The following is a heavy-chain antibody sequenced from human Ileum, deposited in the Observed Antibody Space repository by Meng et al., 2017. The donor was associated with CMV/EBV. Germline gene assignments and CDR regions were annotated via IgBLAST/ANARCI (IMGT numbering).Heavy chain of an antibody. J-gene: IGHJ4*02. CDR3: AKRSCSSTSCYIAY. V-gene: IGHV3-11*01. Sequence: GGSLRLSCTASGFSFSDSYMSWIRQAPGKGLDYVSYISSSGSNIYYTDSVKGRFTISRDNSKNTLYLQMNSLRAEDTAVYYCAKRSCSSTSCYIAYWGQGTLVTVSS. CDR1: GFSFSDSY. D-gene: IGHD2-2*02. CDR2: ISSSGSNI.